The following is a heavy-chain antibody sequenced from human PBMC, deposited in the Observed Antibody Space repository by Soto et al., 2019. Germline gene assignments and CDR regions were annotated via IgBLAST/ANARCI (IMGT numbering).Heavy chain of an antibody. CDR3: ARSAIAARRYYYYGMDV. V-gene: IGHV1-8*01. CDR2: MNPNSGNT. Sequence: QVQLVQSGAEVKKPGASVKVSCKASGYTFTSYDINWVRQATGQGLEWMGWMNPNSGNTGYAQKFQGRVTMTRNTSISTAYMELSSLRSEDTAVYYRARSAIAARRYYYYGMDVWGQGTTVTVSS. CDR1: GYTFTSYD. J-gene: IGHJ6*02. D-gene: IGHD6-6*01.